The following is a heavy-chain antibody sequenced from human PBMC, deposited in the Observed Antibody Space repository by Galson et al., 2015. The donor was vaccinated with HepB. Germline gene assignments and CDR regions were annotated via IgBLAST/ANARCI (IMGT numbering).Heavy chain of an antibody. CDR1: GFTFSNAW. Sequence: SLRLSCAASGFTFSNAWMSWVRQAPGKGLEWVGRIKSKTDGGTTDYAAPVKGRFTISRDDSKNTLYLQMNSLKTEDTAVYYCTHTGIVVVMGYYYYMDVWGKGTTVTVSS. D-gene: IGHD2-2*01. CDR2: IKSKTDGGTT. J-gene: IGHJ6*03. V-gene: IGHV3-15*01. CDR3: THTGIVVVMGYYYYMDV.